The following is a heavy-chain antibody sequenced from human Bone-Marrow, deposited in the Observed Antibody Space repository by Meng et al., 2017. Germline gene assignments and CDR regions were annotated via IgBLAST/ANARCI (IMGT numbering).Heavy chain of an antibody. Sequence: SVKVSCKASGFTFTSSAVQWVRQARGQRLEWIGWIVVGSGNTNYAQKFQERVTITRDMSTSTAYMELSSLRSEDTAVYYCAKFTMIVVVKPPFDYWGQGTLVTVSS. CDR1: GFTFTSSA. J-gene: IGHJ4*02. D-gene: IGHD3-22*01. V-gene: IGHV1-58*01. CDR2: IVVGSGNT. CDR3: AKFTMIVVVKPPFDY.